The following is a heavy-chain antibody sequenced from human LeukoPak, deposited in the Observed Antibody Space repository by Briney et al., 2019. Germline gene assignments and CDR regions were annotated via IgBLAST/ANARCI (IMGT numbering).Heavy chain of an antibody. J-gene: IGHJ4*02. Sequence: PSETLSLTCTVSGGSVSSGSYYWSWIRQPPGKGLEWIGYIYYSGSTNYNPSLKSRVTISVDTSKNQFSLKLSSVTAADTAVYYCARGPGYCSSTSCYARTYYFDYWGQGTLVTVSS. CDR3: ARGPGYCSSTSCYARTYYFDY. V-gene: IGHV4-61*01. CDR1: GGSVSSGSYY. CDR2: IYYSGST. D-gene: IGHD2-2*01.